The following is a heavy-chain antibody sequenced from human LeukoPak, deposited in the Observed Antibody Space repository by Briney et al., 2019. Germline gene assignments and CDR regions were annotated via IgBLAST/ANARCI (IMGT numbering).Heavy chain of an antibody. CDR1: GDSINSLDL. J-gene: IGHJ4*02. D-gene: IGHD3-16*01. V-gene: IGHV4-4*02. CDR2: MYLSGTT. CDR3: ARGLPVGY. Sequence: SGTLSLTCTVSGDSINSLDLWSWVRQPPGKGLEWIGEMYLSGTTHSNPSVKSRVTISIDKSKNQFFLNLSSVTAADTAVYYCARGLPVGYWGQGTLVTVSS.